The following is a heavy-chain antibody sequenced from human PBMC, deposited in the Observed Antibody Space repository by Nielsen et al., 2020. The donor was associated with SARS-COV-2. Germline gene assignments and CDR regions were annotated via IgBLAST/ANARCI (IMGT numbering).Heavy chain of an antibody. CDR2: INPMYGTS. CDR3: ARPSSTWGRWDSYYGMDV. Sequence: SVKVSCKASGGTFRDYDIIWVRQAPGQGLEWMGGINPMYGTSHYAQNFQGRVTITRDTSATTAYMELSSLRSEDTAVYYCARPSSTWGRWDSYYGMDVWGQGTTVTVSS. V-gene: IGHV1-69*05. CDR1: GGTFRDYD. D-gene: IGHD2-2*01. J-gene: IGHJ6*02.